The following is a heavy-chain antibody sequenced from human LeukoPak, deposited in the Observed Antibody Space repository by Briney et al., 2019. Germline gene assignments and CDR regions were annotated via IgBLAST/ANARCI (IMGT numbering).Heavy chain of an antibody. J-gene: IGHJ4*02. CDR2: ISYDGSNK. V-gene: IGHV3-30*04. CDR3: ARDRYGDRPYYFDY. CDR1: GFTFSSYA. D-gene: IGHD4-17*01. Sequence: GGSLRLSCAASGFTFSSYAMHWVRQAPGKGLEWVAVISYDGSNKYYADSVKGRFTISRDNSKNTLYLQMNSLRAEDTAVYYCARDRYGDRPYYFDYWGQGTLVTVSS.